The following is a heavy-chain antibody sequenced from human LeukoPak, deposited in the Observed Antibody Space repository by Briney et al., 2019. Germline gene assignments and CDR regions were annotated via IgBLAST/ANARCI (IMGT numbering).Heavy chain of an antibody. V-gene: IGHV1-2*02. Sequence: GASVKVSCKASGYTFTGYYMHWVRQAPGQGLEWMGWINPNSGGTNYAQKFQGRVTMTRDTSISTAYMELSRLRSDDTAVYYCAREVHDYGDYGRLSNPYYFDYWGQGTLVTVSS. CDR1: GYTFTGYY. CDR3: AREVHDYGDYGRLSNPYYFDY. D-gene: IGHD4-17*01. J-gene: IGHJ4*02. CDR2: INPNSGGT.